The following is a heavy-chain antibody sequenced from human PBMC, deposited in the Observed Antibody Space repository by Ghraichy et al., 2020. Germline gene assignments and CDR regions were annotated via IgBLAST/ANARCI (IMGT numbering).Heavy chain of an antibody. CDR2: IYPDDSDI. Sequence: GESLNISCKGSGYRFTSYWIGWVRQMPGKGLEWMGIIYPDDSDIRYSPSFQGQVTISADRSSSTAYLQWSSLKASDTAMYHCARTSGSYWPDAFNIWGQGTMVTVSS. D-gene: IGHD1-26*01. CDR3: ARTSGSYWPDAFNI. J-gene: IGHJ3*02. CDR1: GYRFTSYW. V-gene: IGHV5-51*01.